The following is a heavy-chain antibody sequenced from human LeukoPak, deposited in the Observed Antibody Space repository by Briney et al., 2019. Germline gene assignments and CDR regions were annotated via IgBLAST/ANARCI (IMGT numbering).Heavy chain of an antibody. V-gene: IGHV3-23*01. J-gene: IGHJ4*02. D-gene: IGHD3-10*01. Sequence: QAGGSLRLSCAASGFTFSSFGMSWVRQAPGKGLEWVSAMSGSGDSTYYADSVKGRYTISRDNSKNTLYLQMNSLRAEDTAIYYCAKSFPYYYGSGSYYINPFDSWGQGTLVTVSS. CDR2: MSGSGDST. CDR3: AKSFPYYYGSGSYYINPFDS. CDR1: GFTFSSFG.